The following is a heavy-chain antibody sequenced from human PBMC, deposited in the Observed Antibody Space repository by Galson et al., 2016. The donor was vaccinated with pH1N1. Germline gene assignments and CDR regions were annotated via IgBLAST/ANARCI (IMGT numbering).Heavy chain of an antibody. Sequence: SLRLSCAASGFIFSDYWMSWVRQAPGKGLEWVAKINLDGSRKYYVDSMKGRCTISRDNAENSLSLQMNSLRVEDTALYYCATEDYYTSLYWGQGILVTVSS. D-gene: IGHD1-26*01. V-gene: IGHV3-7*01. CDR2: INLDGSRK. CDR3: ATEDYYTSLY. CDR1: GFIFSDYW. J-gene: IGHJ4*02.